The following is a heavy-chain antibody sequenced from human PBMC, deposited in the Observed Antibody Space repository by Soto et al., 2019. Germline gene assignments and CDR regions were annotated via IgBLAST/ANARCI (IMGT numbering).Heavy chain of an antibody. CDR2: IYPGDSDT. J-gene: IGHJ3*02. CDR3: ARGSAIFGVVTRNAFDI. Sequence: PGESLKISCKGSGYSFTSDWIGWVRQMPGKGLEWMGIIYPGDSDTRYCPSFQGQVTISADKSISTAYLQWSSLKASDTAMYYCARGSAIFGVVTRNAFDIWGQGTMVTVSS. V-gene: IGHV5-51*01. D-gene: IGHD3-3*01. CDR1: GYSFTSDW.